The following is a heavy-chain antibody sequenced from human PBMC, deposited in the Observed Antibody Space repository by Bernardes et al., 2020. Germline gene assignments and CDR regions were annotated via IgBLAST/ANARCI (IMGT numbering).Heavy chain of an antibody. Sequence: GGSLRLSCVASGFTFSSYWMSWVRQAPGKGLEWVASIKADGSEKKLVDSVKGRFTISRDNANNSLYLQMNSLRAEDTAVYYCARRGNFDYWGQGTLVTVSS. J-gene: IGHJ4*02. CDR2: IKADGSEK. CDR3: ARRGNFDY. CDR1: GFTFSSYW. V-gene: IGHV3-7*01.